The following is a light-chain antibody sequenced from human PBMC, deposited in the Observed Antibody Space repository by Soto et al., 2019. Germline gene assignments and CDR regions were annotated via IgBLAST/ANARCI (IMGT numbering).Light chain of an antibody. CDR1: QSISSW. CDR2: DAY. J-gene: IGKJ1*01. CDR3: QQYNSYSGWT. Sequence: DIQMTQSPSTLSASVGDRVTITCRASQSISSWLAWYQQKPGKAPKLLIYDAYSLESGVPSRFSGSGSGTEFTLIISILQSDEFATYYCQQYNSYSGWTFGQGTKVEIK. V-gene: IGKV1-5*01.